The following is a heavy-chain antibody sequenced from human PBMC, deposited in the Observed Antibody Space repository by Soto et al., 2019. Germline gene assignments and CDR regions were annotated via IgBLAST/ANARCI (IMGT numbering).Heavy chain of an antibody. CDR3: ARGKRVVVVAATHRRGERKYYFDY. CDR2: INHSGST. Sequence: SETLSLTCAVYGGSFSGYYWSWIRQPPGKGLEWIGEINHSGSTNYNPSLKSRVTISVDTSKNQFSLKLSSVTAADTAVYYCARGKRVVVVAATHRRGERKYYFDYWGQGTLVTVSS. D-gene: IGHD2-15*01. V-gene: IGHV4-34*01. J-gene: IGHJ4*02. CDR1: GGSFSGYY.